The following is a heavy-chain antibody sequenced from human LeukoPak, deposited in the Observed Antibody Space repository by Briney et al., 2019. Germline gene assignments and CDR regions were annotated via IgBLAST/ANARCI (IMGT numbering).Heavy chain of an antibody. Sequence: GGSLRLSCAAPGFTFSSYWMSWVRQAPGKGLEWVANIKQDGSEKYYVDFVKGRFTISRDNAKNSLYLQMNSLRAEDTAVYYCARRGGYSYGPFDYWGQGTLVTVSS. D-gene: IGHD5-18*01. V-gene: IGHV3-7*01. CDR1: GFTFSSYW. CDR3: ARRGGYSYGPFDY. J-gene: IGHJ4*02. CDR2: IKQDGSEK.